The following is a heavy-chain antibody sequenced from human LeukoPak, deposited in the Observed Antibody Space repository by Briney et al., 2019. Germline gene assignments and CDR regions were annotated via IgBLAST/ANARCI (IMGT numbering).Heavy chain of an antibody. V-gene: IGHV4-34*01. J-gene: IGHJ4*02. CDR3: ASRTKLRYFDWLVPTGDY. CDR2: INHSGST. CDR1: GGSFSGYY. D-gene: IGHD3-9*01. Sequence: SETLSLTCAVYGGSFSGYYWSWIRQPPGKGLEWIGEINHSGSTNYNPSLKSRVTISVDTSKNQFSLKLSSVTAADTAVYYCASRTKLRYFDWLVPTGDYWGQGTLVTVSS.